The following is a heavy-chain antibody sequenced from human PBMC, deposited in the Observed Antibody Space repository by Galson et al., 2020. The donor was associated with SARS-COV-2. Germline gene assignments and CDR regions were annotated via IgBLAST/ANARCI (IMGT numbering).Heavy chain of an antibody. CDR1: GGSIRSGGYY. D-gene: IGHD3-22*01. CDR3: AREAVVPSSGYYYALDY. J-gene: IGHJ4*02. Sequence: PSETLSLTCTVSGGSIRSGGYYWTWIRQRPGKGLEWFGHIYYSGSTHYNPSLESRVTMSVDTSKNQFSLRLSAVTAADTAVYYCAREAVVPSSGYYYALDYWGRGTLVTVSS. V-gene: IGHV4-31*03. CDR2: IYYSGST.